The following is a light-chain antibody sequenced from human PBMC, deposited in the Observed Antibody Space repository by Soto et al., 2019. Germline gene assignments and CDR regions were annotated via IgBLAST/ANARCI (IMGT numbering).Light chain of an antibody. CDR1: QRVSSSY. V-gene: IGKV3-20*01. Sequence: EIVLTQSPGTLSLSPGARDTLSCRASQRVSSSYLAWYQQKPGQAPRLLIYDTSSRATGIPDRFSGSGSGTDFTLAISRLEPEDFAVYYCQQCGSSPSFGQGTKVEL. J-gene: IGKJ1*01. CDR2: DTS. CDR3: QQCGSSPS.